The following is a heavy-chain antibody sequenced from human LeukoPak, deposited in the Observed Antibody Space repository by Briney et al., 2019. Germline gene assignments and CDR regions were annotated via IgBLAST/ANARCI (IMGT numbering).Heavy chain of an antibody. Sequence: GGSLRLSCAASGFTFSSYSMNWVRQAPGKGLEWVSSISSSSSYIYYADSVKGRFTISRDNAKNSLYLHMNSLRAEDTAVYYCAPWGYYDSSGYLGGQGTLVTVSS. CDR2: ISSSSSYI. J-gene: IGHJ4*02. D-gene: IGHD3-22*01. CDR1: GFTFSSYS. V-gene: IGHV3-21*01. CDR3: APWGYYDSSGYL.